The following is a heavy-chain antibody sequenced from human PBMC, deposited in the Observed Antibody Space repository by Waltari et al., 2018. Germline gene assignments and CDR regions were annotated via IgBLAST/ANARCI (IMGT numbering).Heavy chain of an antibody. CDR3: ASSYYYGSGSDPRDAFDI. CDR2: IYYSGST. Sequence: QLQLQESGPGLVKPSETLSLTCTVSGGSISSSSYYWCWIRQPPGKGLEWIGSIYYSGSTYYNPSLKSRVTISVDTSKNQFSLKLSSVTAADTAVYYCASSYYYGSGSDPRDAFDIWGQGTMVTVSS. J-gene: IGHJ3*02. D-gene: IGHD3-10*01. CDR1: GGSISSSSYY. V-gene: IGHV4-39*07.